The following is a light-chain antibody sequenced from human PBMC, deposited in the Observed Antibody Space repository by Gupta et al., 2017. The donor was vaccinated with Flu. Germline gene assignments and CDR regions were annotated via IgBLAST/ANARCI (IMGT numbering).Light chain of an antibody. J-gene: IGLJ1*01. Sequence: SALTQPPSVSGSPGPSVTISCTGTSSDVGSYNRVSWYQQSPGTAPKLMIYEVSNRPAGVPDRFSGSKSGNTASLTISGLKEEDEADYYCSSYTSSSTYVFGTGTKVTVL. CDR1: SSDVGSYNR. V-gene: IGLV2-18*02. CDR2: EVS. CDR3: SSYTSSSTYV.